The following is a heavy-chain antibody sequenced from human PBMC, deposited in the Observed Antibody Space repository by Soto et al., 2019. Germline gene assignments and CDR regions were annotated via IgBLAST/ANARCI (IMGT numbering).Heavy chain of an antibody. D-gene: IGHD2-2*01. CDR3: ATSDIVVVPAANDPRANYYYYGMDV. CDR1: GGSISSGDYY. CDR2: IYYSGST. Sequence: PSETLSLTCTVSGGSISSGDYYWSWIRQPPGKGLEWIGYIYYSGSTYYNPSLKSRVTISVDTSKNQFSLKLSSVTAADTAVYYCATSDIVVVPAANDPRANYYYYGMDVWGQGTTVTVSS. V-gene: IGHV4-30-4*01. J-gene: IGHJ6*02.